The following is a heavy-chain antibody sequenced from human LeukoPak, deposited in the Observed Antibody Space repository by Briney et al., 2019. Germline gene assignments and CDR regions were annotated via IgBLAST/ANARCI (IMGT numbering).Heavy chain of an antibody. Sequence: GGSLRLSCAASGFPFSNYWMNWVRQAPGNALEWVAYIRKDGGETYYVDSVKGRFTISRDNAKNSLYLQMNSLRAEDTAVYYCARPTSGQPFDYWGQGTLVTVSS. D-gene: IGHD6-19*01. V-gene: IGHV3-7*03. J-gene: IGHJ4*02. CDR3: ARPTSGQPFDY. CDR2: IRKDGGET. CDR1: GFPFSNYW.